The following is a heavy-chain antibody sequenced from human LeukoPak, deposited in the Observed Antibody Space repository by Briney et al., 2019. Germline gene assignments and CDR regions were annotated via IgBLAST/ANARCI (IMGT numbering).Heavy chain of an antibody. CDR1: GGSLSSGGYY. CDR2: IYYTGST. V-gene: IGHV4-31*03. J-gene: IGHJ3*02. Sequence: NPSETLSLTCTVSGGSLSSGGYYWSWLRQDPGKGLEWIGYIYYTGSTFCNPSLKSRVTISVDTSKNQFSLKLSSVTAADTAVYYCARGSPEDAFDIWGQGTMVTVSS. CDR3: ARGSPEDAFDI. D-gene: IGHD1-14*01.